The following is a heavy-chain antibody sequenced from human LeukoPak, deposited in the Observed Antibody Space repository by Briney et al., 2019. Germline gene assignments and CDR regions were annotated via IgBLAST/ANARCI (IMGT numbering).Heavy chain of an antibody. D-gene: IGHD2-8*01. CDR3: ASSGQCTNGLCRDVGYMDV. V-gene: IGHV4-59*11. CDR1: GGSISSHY. J-gene: IGHJ6*03. CDR2: ISYSGNT. Sequence: PSETLSLTCTVSGGSISSHYWSWVRQPPGKGLVWIGYISYSGNTNYNPSLKSRVTISMHTSKNQLSLKLNSVTAADTAVYYCASSGQCTNGLCRDVGYMDVWGKGTTVTVSS.